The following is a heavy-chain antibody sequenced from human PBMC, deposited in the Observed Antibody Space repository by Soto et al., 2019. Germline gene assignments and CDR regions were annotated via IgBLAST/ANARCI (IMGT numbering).Heavy chain of an antibody. Sequence: QEQLVQSGAEVKKSGSSVKVSCKASGGLFSTYAISWVRQAPGQGLEWMGGIIPVFATTYYAEKFEGRVTITADESTNTADMELSSLRSEDTAMYYCARGDSGYVWFTEIWGQGTLGTVSS. CDR1: GGLFSTYA. CDR2: IIPVFATT. V-gene: IGHV1-69*01. J-gene: IGHJ4*02. CDR3: ARGDSGYVWFTEI. D-gene: IGHD3-22*01.